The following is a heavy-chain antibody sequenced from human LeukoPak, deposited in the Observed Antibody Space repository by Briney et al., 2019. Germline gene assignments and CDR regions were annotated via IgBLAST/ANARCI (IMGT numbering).Heavy chain of an antibody. CDR3: TTDAESVNYVWGSYRYVPHDY. CDR2: IKSKTDGGTT. V-gene: IGHV3-15*01. D-gene: IGHD3-16*02. CDR1: GFTFSNAW. Sequence: GGSLRLSCAASGFTFSNAWMSWVRQAPGKGLEWVGRIKSKTDGGTTDYAAPVKGRFTISRDDSKNTLHLQMNSLKTEDTAVYYCTTDAESVNYVWGSYRYVPHDYWGQGTLVTVSS. J-gene: IGHJ4*02.